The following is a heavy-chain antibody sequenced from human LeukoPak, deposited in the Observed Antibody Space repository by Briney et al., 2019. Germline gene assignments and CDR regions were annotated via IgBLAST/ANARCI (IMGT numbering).Heavy chain of an antibody. CDR3: ARGGGGYENAFDI. CDR2: IYSGGST. D-gene: IGHD5-12*01. CDR1: GFTVSSNY. V-gene: IGHV3-66*01. J-gene: IGHJ3*02. Sequence: GGSLRLSCAASGFTVSSNYMSWVRQAPGKGLEWVSVIYSGGSTYYADSVKGRFTISRDNSKNTLYLQMNSLRAEDTAVYYCARGGGGYENAFDIWGQGTMVTVSS.